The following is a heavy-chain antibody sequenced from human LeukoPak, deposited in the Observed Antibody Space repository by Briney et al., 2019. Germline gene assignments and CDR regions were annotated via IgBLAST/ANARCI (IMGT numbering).Heavy chain of an antibody. Sequence: VGSLRLSRAASGFTFSSYSMNWVRQAPGKGLEWVSYISSSSSTIYYADSVKGRFTISRDNAKNSLYLQMNSLRDEDTAVYYCARGPRWELLSYYYYGMDVWGQGTTCSVSS. CDR2: ISSSSSTI. D-gene: IGHD1-26*01. J-gene: IGHJ6*02. CDR1: GFTFSSYS. CDR3: ARGPRWELLSYYYYGMDV. V-gene: IGHV3-48*02.